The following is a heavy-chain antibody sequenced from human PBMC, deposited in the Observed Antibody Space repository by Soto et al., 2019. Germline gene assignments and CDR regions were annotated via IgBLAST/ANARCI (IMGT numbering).Heavy chain of an antibody. Sequence: SVKVSCKASGGTFSSYAISWVRQAPGQGLEWMGGIIPIFGTANYAQKFQGRVTITADESTSTAYMELSSLRSEDTAVYYCARDRPLTMVRGVITGMDVWGQGTTVTVSS. CDR2: IIPIFGTA. V-gene: IGHV1-69*13. D-gene: IGHD3-10*01. CDR3: ARDRPLTMVRGVITGMDV. CDR1: GGTFSSYA. J-gene: IGHJ6*02.